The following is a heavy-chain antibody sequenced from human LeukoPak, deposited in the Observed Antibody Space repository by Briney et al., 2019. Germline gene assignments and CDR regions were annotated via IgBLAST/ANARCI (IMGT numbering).Heavy chain of an antibody. V-gene: IGHV3-11*01. CDR1: GFTFSDYY. J-gene: IGHJ1*01. Sequence: GGSLRLSCAASGFTFSDYYMSWIRQAPGKGLEWVSYISSSGSTIYYADSVKGRFTISRDNAKNSLYLQMNSLRAEDTAVYYCARSSSSSWSPSAEYFQHWGQGTLVTVSP. CDR2: ISSSGSTI. CDR3: ARSSSSSWSPSAEYFQH. D-gene: IGHD6-13*01.